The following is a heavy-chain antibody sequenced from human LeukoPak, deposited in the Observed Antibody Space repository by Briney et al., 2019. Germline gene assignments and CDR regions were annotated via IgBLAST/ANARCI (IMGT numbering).Heavy chain of an antibody. CDR3: AKDPDTAMVTFFDY. CDR2: ISGSGGST. D-gene: IGHD5-18*01. J-gene: IGHJ4*02. Sequence: GGTLRLSCAASGFTFSNYGMSWVRQAPGKGLEWVSAISGSGGSTYYADSVKGRFTISRDNSKNTLYLQMNSLRAEDTAVYYCAKDPDTAMVTFFDYWGQGTLVTVSS. CDR1: GFTFSNYG. V-gene: IGHV3-23*01.